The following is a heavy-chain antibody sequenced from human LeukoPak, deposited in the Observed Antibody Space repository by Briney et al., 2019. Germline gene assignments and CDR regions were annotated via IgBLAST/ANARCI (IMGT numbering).Heavy chain of an antibody. J-gene: IGHJ5*02. CDR1: GGSVSSGSYY. V-gene: IGHV4-61*01. CDR2: IYHSGST. CDR3: ARSMGRYNWFDP. D-gene: IGHD2-8*01. Sequence: SETLSLTCTVSGGSVSSGSYYWSWIRQPPGKGLEWIGYIYHSGSTYYNPSLKSRVTISVDRSKNQFSLKLSSVTAADTAVYYCARSMGRYNWFDPWGQGTLVTVSS.